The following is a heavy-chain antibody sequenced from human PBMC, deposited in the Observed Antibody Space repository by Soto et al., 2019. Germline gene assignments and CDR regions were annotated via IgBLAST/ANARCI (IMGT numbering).Heavy chain of an antibody. CDR2: IIPIFGTA. Sequence: VKVSCKASGGTFSSYAISWVRQAPGQGLEWMGGIIPIFGTANYAQKFQGRVTITADESTSTAYMELSSLRSEDTAVYYCARDTIAVAGTFDYWGQGTLVTVSS. D-gene: IGHD6-19*01. CDR3: ARDTIAVAGTFDY. V-gene: IGHV1-69*13. CDR1: GGTFSSYA. J-gene: IGHJ4*02.